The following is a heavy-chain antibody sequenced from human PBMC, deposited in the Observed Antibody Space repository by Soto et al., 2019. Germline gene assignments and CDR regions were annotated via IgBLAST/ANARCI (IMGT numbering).Heavy chain of an antibody. CDR3: ARGMKNMYGIDY. CDR1: GFTFSDYW. Sequence: EVQLVESGGALVQPGGSLRLSCAASGFTFSDYWMHWVRQAPGKGLVWVSRIKGAESSTYYADSVKGRFSISRDNAKNTVYLQMIGLRGNDPAVYYNARGMKNMYGIDYWGQGTLVNVSS. CDR2: IKGAESST. V-gene: IGHV3-74*01. D-gene: IGHD2-8*01. J-gene: IGHJ4*02.